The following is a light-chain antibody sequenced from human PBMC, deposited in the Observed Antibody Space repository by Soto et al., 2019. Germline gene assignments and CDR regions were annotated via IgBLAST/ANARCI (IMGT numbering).Light chain of an antibody. Sequence: DIQMTQSPSYLSASVGDRVTITCQASQDISNYLNWYQQKPGKAPKLLIYDASNLETGVPSRFSGSGSGTDFTFTISCLQPEDIATYYCQQYDNLPPYTFGQGTKLEIK. CDR2: DAS. CDR1: QDISNY. V-gene: IGKV1-33*01. J-gene: IGKJ2*01. CDR3: QQYDNLPPYT.